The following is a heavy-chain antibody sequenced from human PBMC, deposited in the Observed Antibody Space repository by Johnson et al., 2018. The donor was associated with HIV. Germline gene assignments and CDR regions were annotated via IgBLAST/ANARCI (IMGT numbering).Heavy chain of an antibody. D-gene: IGHD1-14*01. CDR1: GFIFDDYD. CDR3: TKSTRANIRRGSRPDGAFDI. J-gene: IGHJ3*02. V-gene: IGHV3-20*04. Sequence: VQLVESGGGVVRPGGSLRLSCAGSGFIFDDYDMTWVRQAPGKGLEWVTGSNWTVGSTTYADSLKDRFTITRDNSKNTLYMQMNSPRTENTAVYYCTKSTRANIRRGSRPDGAFDIWGQGTMVTVSS. CDR2: SNWTVGST.